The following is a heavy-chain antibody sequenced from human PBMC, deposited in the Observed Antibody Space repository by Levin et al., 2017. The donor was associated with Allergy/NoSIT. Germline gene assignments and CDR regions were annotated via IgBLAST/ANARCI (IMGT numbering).Heavy chain of an antibody. J-gene: IGHJ4*02. CDR3: AKEDSGGYSGYES. V-gene: IGHV3-23*01. CDR1: GFIFKNYA. CDR2: ISGRGIGT. D-gene: IGHD3-22*01. Sequence: GGSLRLSCTASGFIFKNYAMSWVRQAPGKSLEWVSSISGRGIGTYYPDSLKGRFTISRDNSTNLVYLQLNGLKAEDTATYYCAKEDSGGYSGYESWGQGTLVTVSS.